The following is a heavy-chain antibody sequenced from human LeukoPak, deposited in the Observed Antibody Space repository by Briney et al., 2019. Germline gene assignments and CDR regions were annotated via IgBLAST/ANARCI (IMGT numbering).Heavy chain of an antibody. Sequence: PPGGSLRLSCAASGFTFSSYGMHWVRQAPGKGLEWVAVISYDGSNKYYADSVKGRFTISRDNSKNTLYLQMNSLRAEDTAVYYCAKVGVPYYYDSSGYYHFDYWGQGTLVTVSS. V-gene: IGHV3-30*18. CDR3: AKVGVPYYYDSSGYYHFDY. D-gene: IGHD3-22*01. J-gene: IGHJ4*02. CDR1: GFTFSSYG. CDR2: ISYDGSNK.